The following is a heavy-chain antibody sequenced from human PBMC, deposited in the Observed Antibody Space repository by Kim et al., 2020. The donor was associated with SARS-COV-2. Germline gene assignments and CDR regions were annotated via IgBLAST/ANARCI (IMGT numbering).Heavy chain of an antibody. CDR3: ARDLAAGASLYYYGMDV. J-gene: IGHJ6*02. D-gene: IGHD6-25*01. Sequence: VKNRITINPDTSKNQFSLQLNSVTPEDTAVYYCARDLAAGASLYYYGMDVWGQGTTVTVSS. V-gene: IGHV6-1*01.